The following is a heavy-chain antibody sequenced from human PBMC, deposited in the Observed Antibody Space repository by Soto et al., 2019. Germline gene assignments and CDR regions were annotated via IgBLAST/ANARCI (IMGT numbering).Heavy chain of an antibody. CDR1: GYSITSYW. CDR3: ARLAMATRRGYYGMDV. CDR2: IDPSDSYT. D-gene: IGHD5-12*01. J-gene: IGHJ6*02. V-gene: IGHV5-10-1*01. Sequence: EVQLMQSGAEVKKPGESLRMSCKGSGYSITSYWISWVRQMPGKGLEWMGRIDPSDSYTNYSPSFQGHVTISADKSISTAYLQWSSLKASDTAMYYCARLAMATRRGYYGMDVWGQGTTVTVSS.